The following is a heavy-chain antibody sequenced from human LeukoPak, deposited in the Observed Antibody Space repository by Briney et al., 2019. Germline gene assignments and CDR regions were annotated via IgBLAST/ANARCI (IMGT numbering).Heavy chain of an antibody. Sequence: GGSLRLSCAASGFTFSSYSMNWVRQVPGKGLEWVSSISSSSSYIYYADSVKGRFTISRDNAKNSLYLQMNGLRAEDTAVYYCARDYGSGRVHPRAVAYWGQGTLVTVSS. D-gene: IGHD3-10*01. J-gene: IGHJ4*02. CDR1: GFTFSSYS. CDR2: ISSSSSYI. CDR3: ARDYGSGRVHPRAVAY. V-gene: IGHV3-21*01.